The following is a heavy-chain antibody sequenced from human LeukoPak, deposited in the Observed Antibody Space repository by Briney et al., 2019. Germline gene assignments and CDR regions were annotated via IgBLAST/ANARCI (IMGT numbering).Heavy chain of an antibody. CDR2: INPSGSFT. V-gene: IGHV3-74*01. CDR1: GFTFSSNW. Sequence: GGSLRLSCAASGFTFSSNWMHWVRQVPGKGLVWVSLINPSGSFTTYADSVKGRFTISRDNAKNRLYMQMNSLRVEDTAVYYCARDMIRGVVNNWGQGALVTVSS. D-gene: IGHD3-10*01. CDR3: ARDMIRGVVNN. J-gene: IGHJ4*02.